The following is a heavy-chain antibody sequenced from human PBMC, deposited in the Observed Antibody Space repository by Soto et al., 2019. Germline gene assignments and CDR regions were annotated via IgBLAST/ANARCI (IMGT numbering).Heavy chain of an antibody. CDR2: IDYNGVT. CDR3: GRVMIGTSRHTDTDY. V-gene: IGHV4-39*01. Sequence: SETLSLTCSVSGASISSRDYYWGWIRQTPGKGLEWIGNIDYNGVTYYNPSLKSRVTVSKDTSKNQFSLKVASVTAADTAIYYCGRVMIGTSRHTDTDYWGQGTQVTVSS. J-gene: IGHJ4*02. CDR1: GASISSRDYY. D-gene: IGHD2-2*01.